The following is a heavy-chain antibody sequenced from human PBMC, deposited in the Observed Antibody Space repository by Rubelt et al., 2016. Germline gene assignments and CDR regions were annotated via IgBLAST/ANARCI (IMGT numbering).Heavy chain of an antibody. V-gene: IGHV3-64*04. Sequence: QLVESGGGLVQPGGSLRLSCSASGFTFSSCAMYWVRQAPGKGLEYVSGVSSNGGSTYYADSVKGRFTTSRDNSKNSLYLQMDSLRAEDTAVYYCAREGGEVEAGPFDYWGQGTLGSVSS. J-gene: IGHJ4*02. D-gene: IGHD6-13*01. CDR2: VSSNGGST. CDR3: AREGGEVEAGPFDY. CDR1: GFTFSSCA.